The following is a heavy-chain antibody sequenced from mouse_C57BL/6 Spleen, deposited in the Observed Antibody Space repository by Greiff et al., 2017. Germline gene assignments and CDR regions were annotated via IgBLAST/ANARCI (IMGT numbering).Heavy chain of an antibody. CDR2: ISSGGSYT. CDR1: GFTFSSYG. Sequence: EVKVVESGGDLVKPGGSLKLSCAASGFTFSSYGMSWVRQTPDKRLEWVATISSGGSYTYYPDSVKGRFTISRDNAKNTLYLKMSSVKSEDTAMYYCARPIDSSGFAWLAYWGQGTLVTVSA. D-gene: IGHD3-2*02. CDR3: ARPIDSSGFAWLAY. V-gene: IGHV5-6*01. J-gene: IGHJ3*01.